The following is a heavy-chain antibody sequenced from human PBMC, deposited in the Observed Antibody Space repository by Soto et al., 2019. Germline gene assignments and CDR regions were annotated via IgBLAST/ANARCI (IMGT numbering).Heavy chain of an antibody. J-gene: IGHJ4*02. Sequence: GGSLRLSCAASGFTFSSYGMHWVRQAPGKGLEWVAVISYDGSNKYYADSVKGRFTISRDNSKNTLYLQMNSLRAEDTAVYYCAKGLSSPYYYDSSGYPAPLFDYWGQGTLVTVS. CDR2: ISYDGSNK. D-gene: IGHD3-22*01. CDR1: GFTFSSYG. CDR3: AKGLSSPYYYDSSGYPAPLFDY. V-gene: IGHV3-30*18.